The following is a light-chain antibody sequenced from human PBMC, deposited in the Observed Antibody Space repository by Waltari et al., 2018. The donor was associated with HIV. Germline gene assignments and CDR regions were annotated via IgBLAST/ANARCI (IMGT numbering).Light chain of an antibody. CDR2: EVS. V-gene: IGLV2-14*02. CDR3: HSYDSRLSAWV. Sequence: QSALTQPASVSGSPGQSITLSCTGTSSDVGSYNLVSWYQQHPGKAPKVMIYEVSKRPSGVSNRFSGSKSGTSASLAITGLQAEDEADYYCHSYDSRLSAWVFGGGTKLTVL. CDR1: SSDVGSYNL. J-gene: IGLJ3*02.